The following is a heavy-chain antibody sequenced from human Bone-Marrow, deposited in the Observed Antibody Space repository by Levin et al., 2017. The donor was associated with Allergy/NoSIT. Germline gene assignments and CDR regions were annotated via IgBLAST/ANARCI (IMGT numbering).Heavy chain of an antibody. Sequence: PGGSLRLSCAASGFTFSTYGMHWVRQAPGKGLEWVAVISYEGSKKYYADFVKGRFTISRDNSKNTLYLQMNSLRAEDTAVYYCAKETQLLYFDYWGQGSLVTVSS. CDR3: AKETQLLYFDY. CDR2: ISYEGSKK. V-gene: IGHV3-30*18. D-gene: IGHD2-2*01. J-gene: IGHJ4*02. CDR1: GFTFSTYG.